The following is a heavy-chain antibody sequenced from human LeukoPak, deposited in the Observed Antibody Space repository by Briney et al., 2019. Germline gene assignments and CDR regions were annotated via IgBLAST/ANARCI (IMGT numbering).Heavy chain of an antibody. CDR2: ISSSSTYI. V-gene: IGHV3-21*01. D-gene: IGHD3-16*01. CDR1: GFNFNIYS. Sequence: PGGSLRLFCAASGFNFNIYSMYWVRQAPGKGLEWVSSISSSSTYIFDADSVKGRFTISRDNAKSSVYLQMNDLRAEDTAVYYCASRNWGWGQGTLVTVSS. CDR3: ASRNWG. J-gene: IGHJ4*02.